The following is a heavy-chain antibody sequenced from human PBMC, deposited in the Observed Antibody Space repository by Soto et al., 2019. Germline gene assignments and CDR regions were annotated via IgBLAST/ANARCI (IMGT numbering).Heavy chain of an antibody. D-gene: IGHD1-20*01. CDR2: ISYDGSNK. CDR1: GFTFSSYG. CDR3: ATSQKGYNWNYFDH. Sequence: PGGSLRLSCAASGFTFSSYGMHWVRQAPGKGLEWVAVISYDGSNKYYADSVKGRFTISRDNSKNTLYLQMNSLRAEDTAVYYCATSQKGYNWNYFDHWGQGALVTVSS. J-gene: IGHJ4*02. V-gene: IGHV3-30*03.